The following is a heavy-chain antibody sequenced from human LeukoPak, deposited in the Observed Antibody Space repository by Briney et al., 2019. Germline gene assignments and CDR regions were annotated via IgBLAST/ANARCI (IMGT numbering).Heavy chain of an antibody. D-gene: IGHD1-26*01. V-gene: IGHV4-59*01. CDR2: IYYSGST. CDR1: RGSISSYY. Sequence: QVQLQESGPGLVKPSETLSLTCTVSRGSISSYYWSWIRQPPANGLEWIGYIYYSGSTNYNPSLKSRVTISVDTSKDQFSLKLSSVTAADTAVYYCARDTGSYWRWFDPWGQGTLVTVSS. J-gene: IGHJ5*02. CDR3: ARDTGSYWRWFDP.